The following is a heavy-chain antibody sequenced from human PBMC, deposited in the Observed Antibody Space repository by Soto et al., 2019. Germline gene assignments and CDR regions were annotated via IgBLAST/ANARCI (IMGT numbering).Heavy chain of an antibody. J-gene: IGHJ5*02. V-gene: IGHV4-30-2*01. Sequence: SETLSLTCAVSGGSISSGGYSWSWIRQPPGKGLEWIGYMYHSGSTYYNPSLKSRVTISVDRSKNQFSPKLSSVTAADTAVYYCARGLETYYYGSGSYYLPWGQGTLVTVSS. D-gene: IGHD3-10*01. CDR3: ARGLETYYYGSGSYYLP. CDR1: GGSISSGGYS. CDR2: MYHSGST.